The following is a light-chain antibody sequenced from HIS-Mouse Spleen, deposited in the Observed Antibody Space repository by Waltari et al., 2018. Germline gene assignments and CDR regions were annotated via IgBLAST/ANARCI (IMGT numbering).Light chain of an antibody. CDR2: DAS. Sequence: EIVLTQSPATLSLSPGERATLSCRASQSVSSYLAWYQQKPSQAPRLLIYDASNGATGIPTRFSGSGYGTDFTLTISSLEPEDFAVYYCQQRSNWPRTFGGGTKVEIK. V-gene: IGKV3-11*01. J-gene: IGKJ4*01. CDR3: QQRSNWPRT. CDR1: QSVSSY.